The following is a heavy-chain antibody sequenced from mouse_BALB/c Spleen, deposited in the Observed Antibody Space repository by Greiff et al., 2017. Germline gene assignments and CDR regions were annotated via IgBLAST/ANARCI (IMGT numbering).Heavy chain of an antibody. V-gene: IGHV1-55*01. CDR3: SRWGGNYVMDY. D-gene: IGHD2-14*01. J-gene: IGHJ4*01. CDR1: GYTFTSYW. CDR2: IYPGRGST. Sequence: QVQLQQPGAELVKPGASVKMSCKASGYTFTSYWINWVEQSPGQGLEWLGDIYPGRGSTNYNEKFKSMATLTLDTSSSTAYMQLSSLTSEDSAVYYCSRWGGNYVMDYWGQGTSVTVSS.